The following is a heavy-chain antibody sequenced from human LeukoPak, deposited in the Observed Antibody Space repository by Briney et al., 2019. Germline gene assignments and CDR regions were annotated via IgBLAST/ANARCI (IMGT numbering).Heavy chain of an antibody. CDR2: IYGGGST. V-gene: IGHV3-53*01. Sequence: TGGSLRLSCAASGFTVSSNYMSWVRQAPGKGLEWVSVIYGGGSTYYADSVKGRFTISRDNSKNTLYLQMNSLRAEDTAVYHCARGYGYCGGVCYDYWGQGTLVTVSS. CDR1: GFTVSSNY. D-gene: IGHD2-21*02. J-gene: IGHJ4*02. CDR3: ARGYGYCGGVCYDY.